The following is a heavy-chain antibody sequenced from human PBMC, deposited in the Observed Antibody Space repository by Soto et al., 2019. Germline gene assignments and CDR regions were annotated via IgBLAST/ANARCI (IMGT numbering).Heavy chain of an antibody. V-gene: IGHV3-23*01. D-gene: IGHD2-15*01. Sequence: PGGSLRLSCAASGFSFGTYTMHWVRQAPGKGLEWVSAVSGSGGNTYYADSVKGRFTISRDSSSSTLYLQMSSLRAEDTAVYYCAKGGRPQVNWFDPWGQGTLVTVSS. CDR1: GFSFGTYT. CDR3: AKGGRPQVNWFDP. CDR2: VSGSGGNT. J-gene: IGHJ5*02.